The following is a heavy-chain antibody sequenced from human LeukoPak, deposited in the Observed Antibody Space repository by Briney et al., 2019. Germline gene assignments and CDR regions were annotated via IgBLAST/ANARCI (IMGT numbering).Heavy chain of an antibody. Sequence: GGSLRLSCTASKFTFSHYGMQWVRQAPGKGLEWVSSISSSSSYIYYADSVKGRFTISRDNAKNSLYLQMNSLRAEDTAVYYCARDYADDSSGLDQWGQGTLVTVSS. CDR2: ISSSSSYI. J-gene: IGHJ4*02. CDR3: ARDYADDSSGLDQ. CDR1: KFTFSHYG. D-gene: IGHD3-22*01. V-gene: IGHV3-21*01.